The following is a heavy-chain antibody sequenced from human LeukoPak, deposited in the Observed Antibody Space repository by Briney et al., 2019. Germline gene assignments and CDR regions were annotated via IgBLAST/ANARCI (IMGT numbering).Heavy chain of an antibody. J-gene: IGHJ4*02. CDR1: GFTFSSYE. V-gene: IGHV3-48*03. CDR3: ARESRYSSGEIYFDY. CDR2: ISSSGSTI. D-gene: IGHD6-19*01. Sequence: GGSLRLSCAASGFTFSSYEMNWVRQAHGKGLGWVSYISSSGSTIYYANSVKGRFTNSRDNAKNSLYLQMNSLRAEDTAVYYCARESRYSSGEIYFDYWGQGTLVTVSS.